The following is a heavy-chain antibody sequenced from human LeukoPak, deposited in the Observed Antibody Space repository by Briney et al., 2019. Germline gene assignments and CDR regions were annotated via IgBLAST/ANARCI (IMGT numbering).Heavy chain of an antibody. V-gene: IGHV1-2*02. CDR3: ARAQITMVRGVIAPLAY. J-gene: IGHJ4*02. CDR1: GYTFTGYY. D-gene: IGHD3-10*01. Sequence: GAPVKVSCKASGYTFTGYYMHWVRQAPGQGLEWMGWINPNSGGTNYAQKFQGRVTMTRDTSISTAYMELSRLRSDDTAVYYCARAQITMVRGVIAPLAYWGQGTLVTVSS. CDR2: INPNSGGT.